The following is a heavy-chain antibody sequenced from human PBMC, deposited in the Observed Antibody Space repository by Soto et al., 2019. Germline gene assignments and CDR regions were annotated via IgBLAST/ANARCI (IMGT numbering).Heavy chain of an antibody. CDR3: ARAPGSYYLYYFDY. V-gene: IGHV3-30-3*01. CDR1: GFTFSSYA. J-gene: IGHJ4*02. Sequence: GGSLRLSCAASGFTFSSYAMHWVRQAPGKGLEWVAVISYDGSNKYYADSVKGRFTISRDNSKNTLYLQMNSLRAEDTAVYYCARAPGSYYLYYFDYWGQGTLVTVSS. CDR2: ISYDGSNK. D-gene: IGHD1-26*01.